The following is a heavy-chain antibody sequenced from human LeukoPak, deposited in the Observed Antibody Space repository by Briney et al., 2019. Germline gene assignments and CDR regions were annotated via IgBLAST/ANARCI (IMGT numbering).Heavy chain of an antibody. D-gene: IGHD1-7*01. V-gene: IGHV1-2*02. Sequence: GASVKVSCKASGYTFTGYYMHWVRQAPGQGLEWMGWINPNSGGTNYAQKFQGRVTMTRDTSISTAYMELSRLRSDDTAVYYCAIKLYNWNYDNAFDMGDKGKMAPV. CDR1: GYTFTGYY. CDR2: INPNSGGT. CDR3: AIKLYNWNYDNAFDM. J-gene: IGHJ3*02.